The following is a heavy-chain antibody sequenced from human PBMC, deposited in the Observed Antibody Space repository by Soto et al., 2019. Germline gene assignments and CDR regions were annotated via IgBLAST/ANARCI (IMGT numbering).Heavy chain of an antibody. J-gene: IGHJ6*02. V-gene: IGHV1-69*01. CDR2: IIPIFGTA. D-gene: IGHD6-19*01. CDR3: AKVRYSSPMGYYYGMDV. Sequence: KVSCKASRVAFSKFIVTWVRQAPGLGLEWVGGIIPIFGTANYAQKFQGRVTITADESTSTSYMEVNNLRSEDTAVYYCAKVRYSSPMGYYYGMDVWGQGTTVTVSS. CDR1: RVAFSKFI.